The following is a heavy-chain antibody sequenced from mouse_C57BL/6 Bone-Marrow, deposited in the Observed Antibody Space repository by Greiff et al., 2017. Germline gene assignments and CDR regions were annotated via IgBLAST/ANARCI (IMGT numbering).Heavy chain of an antibody. V-gene: IGHV14-4*01. CDR1: GFNIKDDY. D-gene: IGHD3-1*01. CDR2: IDPENGDT. Sequence: EVQVVESGAELVRPGASVKLSCTASGFNIKDDYMHWVKQRPEQGLEWIGWIDPENGDTEYASKFQGKATITADTSSNTAYLQLSSLTSEDTAVYYCTTSGLYFDYWGQGTTLTVSS. J-gene: IGHJ2*01. CDR3: TTSGLYFDY.